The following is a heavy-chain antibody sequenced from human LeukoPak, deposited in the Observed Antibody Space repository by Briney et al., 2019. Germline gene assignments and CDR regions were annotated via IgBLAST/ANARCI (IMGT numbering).Heavy chain of an antibody. CDR2: ISGSGGST. CDR1: GFTFSSYA. D-gene: IGHD1-7*01. J-gene: IGHJ6*03. CDR3: AKRRGLELLYYYYMDV. V-gene: IGHV3-23*01. Sequence: GGSLRLSCTASGFTFSSYAMSWVRQAPGKGLEWVSAISGSGGSTYYADSVKGRFTISRDNSKNTLYLQMNSLRAENTAVYYCAKRRGLELLYYYYMDVWGKGTTVTVSS.